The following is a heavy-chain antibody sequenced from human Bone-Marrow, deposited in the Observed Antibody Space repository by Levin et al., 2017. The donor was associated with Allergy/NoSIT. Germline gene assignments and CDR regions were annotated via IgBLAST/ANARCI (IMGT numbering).Heavy chain of an antibody. V-gene: IGHV3-33*01. Sequence: AGESLKISCAASGFTFSTFGMHWVRQAPDKGLEWVAIIWYEGSNRNYADSLRGRFTISRDNSKNTLYLQMNSLRAEDTAVYYCVRGPYYDFWSGYSDVPGMDVWGQGTTVTVSS. J-gene: IGHJ6*02. CDR3: VRGPYYDFWSGYSDVPGMDV. D-gene: IGHD3-3*01. CDR1: GFTFSTFG. CDR2: IWYEGSNR.